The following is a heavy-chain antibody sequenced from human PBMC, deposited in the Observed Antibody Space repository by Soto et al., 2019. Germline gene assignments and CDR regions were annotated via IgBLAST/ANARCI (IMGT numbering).Heavy chain of an antibody. J-gene: IGHJ6*02. V-gene: IGHV3-23*01. Sequence: PGGSLRLSCAASGFTFSSYAMSWVRQAPGKGLEWVSAISGSGGSTYYAEYVKGRFTISRDNSKNTLYLQMNSLRAEDTAVYYCAKDRLRAYYYYGMDVWGQGTTVTVSS. CDR3: AKDRLRAYYYYGMDV. CDR1: GFTFSSYA. D-gene: IGHD5-12*01. CDR2: ISGSGGST.